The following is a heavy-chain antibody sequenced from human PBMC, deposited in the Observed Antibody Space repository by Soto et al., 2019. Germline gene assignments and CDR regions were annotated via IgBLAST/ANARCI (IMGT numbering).Heavy chain of an antibody. J-gene: IGHJ4*02. CDR3: ARLEHNVGPHDD. V-gene: IGHV1-18*01. CDR1: GYRFSSYG. D-gene: IGHD1-1*01. CDR2: ISVHNGYT. Sequence: QVQLAQSGAAVKNPGASVTVSCKASGYRFSSYGLSWVRQAPGQGLEWVGWISVHNGYTKYAAELQGRVTMTTDTPTSTAYMELRSLRSDDSAVYFCARLEHNVGPHDDWGQGTLVTVTA.